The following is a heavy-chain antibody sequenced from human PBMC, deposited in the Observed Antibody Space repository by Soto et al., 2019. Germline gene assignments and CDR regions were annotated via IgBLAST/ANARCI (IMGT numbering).Heavy chain of an antibody. Sequence: QVQLQESGPGLVKPSQTLSLPCTVSGGSISSGGYYWSWIRQHPGKGLEWIGYIYYSGSTYYNPSPKSRVTIAVDTSKNQFALKLSSVTAADTAVYYCARDPDRMTTDAAFDIWGQGTMVTVSS. CDR1: GGSISSGGYY. J-gene: IGHJ3*02. CDR3: ARDPDRMTTDAAFDI. D-gene: IGHD4-17*01. CDR2: IYYSGST. V-gene: IGHV4-31*03.